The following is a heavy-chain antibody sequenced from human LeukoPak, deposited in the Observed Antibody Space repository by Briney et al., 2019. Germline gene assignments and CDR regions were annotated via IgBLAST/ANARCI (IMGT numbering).Heavy chain of an antibody. J-gene: IGHJ4*02. V-gene: IGHV1-2*02. CDR3: ARDYCGGDCFPDY. D-gene: IGHD2-21*02. Sequence: XAPGQGLXXXXXINPNSGDTNYAQKFQGRVTMTRDTSISTAYVELSRLRSDDTAVYYCARDYCGGDCFPDYWGQGTLVTVSS. CDR2: INPNSGDT.